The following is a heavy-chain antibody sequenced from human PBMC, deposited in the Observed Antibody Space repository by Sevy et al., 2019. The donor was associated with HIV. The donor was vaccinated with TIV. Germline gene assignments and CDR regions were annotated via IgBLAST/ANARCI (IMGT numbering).Heavy chain of an antibody. V-gene: IGHV3-21*01. CDR3: ATDKGGYDTFDY. D-gene: IGHD5-12*01. J-gene: IGHJ4*02. Sequence: GGSLRLSCAASGFTFSSYTLNWVRQAPGKGLEWVSSISYSSEYIYYADSVKGRFTISRDNAKNSLYLQMSSLRAEDTAVYYCATDKGGYDTFDYWGQGTLVTVSS. CDR1: GFTFSSYT. CDR2: ISYSSEYI.